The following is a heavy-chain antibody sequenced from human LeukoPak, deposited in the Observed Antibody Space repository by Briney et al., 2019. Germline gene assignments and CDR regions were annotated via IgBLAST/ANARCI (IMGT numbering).Heavy chain of an antibody. Sequence: KPSETLSLTCSVSGGSISSYYWSWIRQPAGKGLEWIGRIYTSGSTNYNPSLKSRVTMSVDTSKNQFSLKLSSVTAADTAVYYCARDRYYYDSSSYRFDYWGRGTLVTVSP. V-gene: IGHV4-4*07. CDR1: GGSISSYY. J-gene: IGHJ4*02. D-gene: IGHD3-22*01. CDR2: IYTSGST. CDR3: ARDRYYYDSSSYRFDY.